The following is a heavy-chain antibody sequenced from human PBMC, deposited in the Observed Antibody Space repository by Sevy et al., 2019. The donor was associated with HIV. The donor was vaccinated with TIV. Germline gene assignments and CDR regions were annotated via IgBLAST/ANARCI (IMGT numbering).Heavy chain of an antibody. CDR2: IWYDGSNK. V-gene: IGHV3-33*06. D-gene: IGHD3-10*01. CDR3: AKDRVSGTYYTGDFDY. CDR1: GFTYNGYG. J-gene: IGHJ4*02. Sequence: GGSLRLSCAASGFTYNGYGMHWVRQAPGKGLEWVAVIWYDGSNKEYADSVKGRFTISRDNSKNTLYLQMNSLRAEDTAGYYCAKDRVSGTYYTGDFDYWGQGTLVTVSS.